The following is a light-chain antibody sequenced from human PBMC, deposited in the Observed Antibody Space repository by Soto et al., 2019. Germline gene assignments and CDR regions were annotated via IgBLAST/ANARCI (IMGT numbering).Light chain of an antibody. CDR2: AGS. V-gene: IGKV1-27*01. CDR1: QGISNY. J-gene: IGKJ5*01. CDR3: QKYYSDPPIT. Sequence: DIQMTQSPSSLSASVGDRVTITCRASQGISNYLAWYQQKPGKVPKVLIYAGSTLQSGVPSRFSGSGSGTDFTLTISSLQPEDVATYDCQKYYSDPPITFGQGTRLEIK.